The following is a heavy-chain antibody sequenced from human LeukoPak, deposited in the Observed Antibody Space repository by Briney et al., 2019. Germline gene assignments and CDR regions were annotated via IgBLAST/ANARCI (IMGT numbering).Heavy chain of an antibody. CDR2: INHSGST. CDR3: ARRPTRNAFDI. Sequence: PSETLSLTCAVYGGSFSGYYWSWIRQPPGKGLEWIGEINHSGSTNYNPSLKSRVTISVDTSKNQFSLKLSSVTAADTAVYYCARRPTRNAFDIWGQGTMVTVSS. CDR1: GGSFSGYY. V-gene: IGHV4-34*01. J-gene: IGHJ3*02.